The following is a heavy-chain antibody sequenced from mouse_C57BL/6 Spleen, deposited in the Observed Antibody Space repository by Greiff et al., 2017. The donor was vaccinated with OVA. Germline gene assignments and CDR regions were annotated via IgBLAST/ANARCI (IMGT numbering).Heavy chain of an antibody. D-gene: IGHD2-4*01. CDR1: GYSITSGYY. Sequence: VQLQQSGPGLVKPSQSLSLTCSVTGYSITSGYYWNWIRQFPGNKLEWMGYISYDGSNNYNPSLKNRISITRDTSKNQFFLKLNSVTTEDTATYYCARADDYEYAMDYWGQGTSVTVSS. CDR2: ISYDGSN. J-gene: IGHJ4*01. V-gene: IGHV3-6*01. CDR3: ARADDYEYAMDY.